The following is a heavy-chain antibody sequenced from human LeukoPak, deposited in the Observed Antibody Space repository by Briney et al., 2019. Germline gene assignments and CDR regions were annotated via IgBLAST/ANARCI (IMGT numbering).Heavy chain of an antibody. CDR2: IYSGGST. J-gene: IGHJ4*02. Sequence: TGGSLRLSCAASGFTVSSNYMSWVRQAPGKGLEWVSVIYSGGSTYYADSVKGRFTISRDNSKNTLYLQMNSLRAEDTALYYCAKDVPAGYFDSWGQGTLVTVSS. V-gene: IGHV3-66*01. D-gene: IGHD2-2*01. CDR3: AKDVPAGYFDS. CDR1: GFTVSSNY.